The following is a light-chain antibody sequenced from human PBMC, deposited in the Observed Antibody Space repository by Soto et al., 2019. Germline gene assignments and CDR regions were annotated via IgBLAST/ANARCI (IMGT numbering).Light chain of an antibody. J-gene: IGKJ2*01. CDR1: QSVSSN. V-gene: IGKV3-15*01. Sequence: DIVMTQSPGTLSVYPGERATLSCRASQSVSSNLAWYQQKPGQAPRLLIYDASTRATGIPARLSGSGSGTDFTLSIRSLQSEDFAVYFSQQYNTWPPHTFGQGTKLEI. CDR2: DAS. CDR3: QQYNTWPPHT.